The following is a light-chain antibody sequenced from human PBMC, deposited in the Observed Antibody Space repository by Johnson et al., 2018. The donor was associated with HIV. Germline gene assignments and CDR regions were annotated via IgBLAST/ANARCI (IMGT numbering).Light chain of an antibody. J-gene: IGLJ1*01. CDR3: GTWDNMLIARYV. V-gene: IGLV1-51*01. CDR2: DNS. Sequence: QSVLTQPPSVSAAPGQKVTISCSGSSSNIGNNYVSWYQQLPGTAPKLLIYDNSKRPSKIPDRFSGSKSGTSATLGLTGLQTGDEADYYCGTWDNMLIARYVFGTGTKGTVL. CDR1: SSNIGNNY.